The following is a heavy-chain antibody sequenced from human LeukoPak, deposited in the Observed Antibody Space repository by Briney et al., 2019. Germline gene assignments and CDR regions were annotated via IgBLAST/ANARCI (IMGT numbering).Heavy chain of an antibody. CDR2: INHSGSA. Sequence: SETLSLTCGVYGGCFSGYYWSWIRQPPGKGLEWIGEINHSGSAKYNPFLKSRVTISVDTSKKQFSLELSSVTAADTAVYYCARAADYLGSGSQLGYWSQGSLVTVSS. J-gene: IGHJ4*02. CDR1: GGCFSGYY. V-gene: IGHV4-34*01. D-gene: IGHD3-10*01. CDR3: ARAADYLGSGSQLGY.